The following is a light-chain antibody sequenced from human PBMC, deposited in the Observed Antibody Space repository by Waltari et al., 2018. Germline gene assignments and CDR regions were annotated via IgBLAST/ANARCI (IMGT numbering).Light chain of an antibody. Sequence: QSALTQTDSVSGSPGQSITISCTGSSSDIGDYDYFSWYQQHPGEAPKLIIYDVTHRPSGISNRFSGSKSGSAASLTISGLQADDEADYYCSSYTNRILVFGGGTKLTVL. V-gene: IGLV2-14*03. J-gene: IGLJ2*01. CDR1: SSDIGDYDY. CDR2: DVT. CDR3: SSYTNRILV.